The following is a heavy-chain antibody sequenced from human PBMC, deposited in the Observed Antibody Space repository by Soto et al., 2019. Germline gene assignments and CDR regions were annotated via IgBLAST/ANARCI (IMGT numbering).Heavy chain of an antibody. CDR3: AKTLETAMVRNLDY. CDR1: GFTFSSYA. V-gene: IGHV3-23*01. J-gene: IGHJ4*02. CDR2: IRGSGGST. Sequence: GGSLRLSCAASGFTFSSYAMSWVRQAPGKGLEWVSAIRGSGGSTYYADSVKGRFTISRDNSKNTLYLQMNSLRAEDTAVYYCAKTLETAMVRNLDYWGQGTLVTVSS. D-gene: IGHD5-18*01.